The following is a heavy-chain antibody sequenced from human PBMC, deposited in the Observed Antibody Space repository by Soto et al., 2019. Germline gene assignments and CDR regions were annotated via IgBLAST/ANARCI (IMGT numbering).Heavy chain of an antibody. J-gene: IGHJ6*02. Sequence: SETLSLTCTVSGGSISSSSYYWGWIRQPPGKGLEWIGSIYYSGSTYYNPSLKSRVTISVDTSKNQFSLKLSSVTAADTAVYYCARQFGSGSYFLYYGMDVWGQGTTVTVSS. CDR3: ARQFGSGSYFLYYGMDV. D-gene: IGHD3-10*01. V-gene: IGHV4-39*01. CDR1: GGSISSSSYY. CDR2: IYYSGST.